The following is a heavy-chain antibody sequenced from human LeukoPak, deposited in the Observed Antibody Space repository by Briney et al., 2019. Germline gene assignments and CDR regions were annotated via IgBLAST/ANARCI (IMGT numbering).Heavy chain of an antibody. CDR2: IKQDGSEK. Sequence: PGGSLRLSCAASGFTFNGYWMSWVRQAPGKGLEWVANIKQDGSEKYYVDSVRGRVTISRDNAKNSLYLQMNSLRAEDTALYYCARDDYGSGSWNDYWGQGTLVTVSS. V-gene: IGHV3-7*03. D-gene: IGHD3-10*01. CDR1: GFTFNGYW. CDR3: ARDDYGSGSWNDY. J-gene: IGHJ4*02.